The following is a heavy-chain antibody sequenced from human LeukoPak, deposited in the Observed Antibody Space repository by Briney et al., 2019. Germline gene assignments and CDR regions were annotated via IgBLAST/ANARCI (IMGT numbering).Heavy chain of an antibody. D-gene: IGHD5-12*01. CDR1: RYTYTSYG. Sequence: ASVKVSCKASRYTYTSYGISWVGPAPYQGLEWVGFIISYNGNTNYAKKMQGRVNMTTDKSTRTAYMELRRLRSDDRAVYYCARGGSVAMSIDYWGEETLVTVSS. CDR2: IISYNGNT. V-gene: IGHV1-18*01. J-gene: IGHJ4*02. CDR3: ARGGSVAMSIDY.